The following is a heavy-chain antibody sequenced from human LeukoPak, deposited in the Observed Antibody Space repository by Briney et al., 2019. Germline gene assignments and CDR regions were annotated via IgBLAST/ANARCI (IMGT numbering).Heavy chain of an antibody. J-gene: IGHJ4*02. CDR3: AIGPSRGGGDY. Sequence: GSSVKASCKASGGTFSSYTISWVRQAPGQGLEWMGRIIPILGIANYAQKFQGRVTITADKSTSTAYMELSSLRSEDTAVYYCAIGPSRGGGDYWGQGTLVTVSS. D-gene: IGHD3-16*01. V-gene: IGHV1-69*02. CDR1: GGTFSSYT. CDR2: IIPILGIA.